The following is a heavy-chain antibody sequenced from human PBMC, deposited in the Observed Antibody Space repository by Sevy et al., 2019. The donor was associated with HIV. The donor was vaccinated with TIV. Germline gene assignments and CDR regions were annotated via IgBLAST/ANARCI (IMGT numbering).Heavy chain of an antibody. CDR2: ISGSGGST. V-gene: IGHV3-23*01. J-gene: IGHJ4*02. CDR3: AKIPIVVVPAAPGSYLDY. D-gene: IGHD2-2*01. CDR1: GFTFSSYA. Sequence: GGSLRLSCAASGFTFSSYAMSWVRQAPGKGLEWVSAISGSGGSTYYADSVKGRFTISRDNSKNTLYLQMNSLRAEDTAVYYCAKIPIVVVPAAPGSYLDYRGQGTLVTVSS.